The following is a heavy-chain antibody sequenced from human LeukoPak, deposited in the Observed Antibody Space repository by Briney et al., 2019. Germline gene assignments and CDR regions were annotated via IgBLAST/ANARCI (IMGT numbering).Heavy chain of an antibody. V-gene: IGHV3-23*01. CDR1: GFTFSSYV. CDR3: AKRGAAADDY. D-gene: IGHD6-13*01. CDR2: ISGSGSST. Sequence: GGSLRLSCAASGFTFSSYVMSWIRQAPGKGLKWLSAISGSGSSTYYAVSVRGRFTVSRDNSKNTLYLQMDSLRAEDTAVYYCAKRGAAADDYWGQGTLVTVSS. J-gene: IGHJ4*02.